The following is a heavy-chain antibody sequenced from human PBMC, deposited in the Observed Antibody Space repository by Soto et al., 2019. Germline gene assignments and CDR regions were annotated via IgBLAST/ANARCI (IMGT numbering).Heavy chain of an antibody. D-gene: IGHD3-16*02. V-gene: IGHV4-4*02. Sequence: PSETLSLTCAVSGGSISSSNWWSWVRQPPGKGLEWIGEIYHSGSTNYNPSLKSRVTISVDKSKNQFSLKLSSVTAADTAVYYCARMSNVWGSYRFPYYFDYWGQGTLVTVSS. J-gene: IGHJ4*02. CDR3: ARMSNVWGSYRFPYYFDY. CDR2: IYHSGST. CDR1: GGSISSSNW.